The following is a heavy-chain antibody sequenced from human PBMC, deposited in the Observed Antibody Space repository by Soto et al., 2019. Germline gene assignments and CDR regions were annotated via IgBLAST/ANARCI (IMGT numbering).Heavy chain of an antibody. Sequence: QVQLQESGPGLVKPSQTLSLTCTVSGGSISSGGNYWSWIRQHPGKGLEWIGYIFYSGNTYYNPSLKSRVTRSVDTSKTQFSRKLRSVTAADTAVYYCARDQRAGTFDYWGQGTLVTVSS. D-gene: IGHD6-13*01. CDR1: GGSISSGGNY. CDR2: IFYSGNT. CDR3: ARDQRAGTFDY. J-gene: IGHJ4*02. V-gene: IGHV4-31*03.